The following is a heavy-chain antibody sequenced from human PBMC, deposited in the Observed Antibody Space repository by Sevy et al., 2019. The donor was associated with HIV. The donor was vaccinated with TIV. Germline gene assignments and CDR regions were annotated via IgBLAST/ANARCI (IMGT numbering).Heavy chain of an antibody. CDR1: GFRFGSQA. CDR2: MSGRGDSR. Sequence: GGSLRLSCVGSGFRFGSQAMSWVRQAPGKGLEWVSGMSGRGDSRGYAHSVKGRFTISRDNSKNTVYLQMNSLTAEDTALYYCAKDVPDQSWYDDFWSGSPCFDYWGPGILVTVSS. D-gene: IGHD3-3*01. CDR3: AKDVPDQSWYDDFWSGSPCFDY. V-gene: IGHV3-23*01. J-gene: IGHJ4*01.